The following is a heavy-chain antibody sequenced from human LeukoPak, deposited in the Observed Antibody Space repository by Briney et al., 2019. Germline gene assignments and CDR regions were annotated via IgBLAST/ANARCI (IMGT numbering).Heavy chain of an antibody. V-gene: IGHV1-69*13. CDR1: GGTLSSYA. CDR2: IIPIFATA. Sequence: SVKVSCEASGGTLSSYAISWVRQAPGQGLEWMGGIIPIFATANYAQKFQGRVTLIADESTSTAYMELNSLRSEDTAVYYCARDLYGYTYGYNHYYGLDVWGQGTTVTVSS. D-gene: IGHD5-18*01. J-gene: IGHJ6*02. CDR3: ARDLYGYTYGYNHYYGLDV.